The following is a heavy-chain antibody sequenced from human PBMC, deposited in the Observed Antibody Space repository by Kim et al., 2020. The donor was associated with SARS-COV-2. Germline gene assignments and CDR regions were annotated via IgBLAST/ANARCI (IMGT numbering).Heavy chain of an antibody. V-gene: IGHV1-24*01. D-gene: IGHD6-19*01. CDR3: ATGGGSGWSNDY. J-gene: IGHJ4*02. Sequence: IYAQKCQGRVTMTEDTSTDTAYMELSSLRSEDTAVYYCATGGGSGWSNDYWGQGTLVTVSS.